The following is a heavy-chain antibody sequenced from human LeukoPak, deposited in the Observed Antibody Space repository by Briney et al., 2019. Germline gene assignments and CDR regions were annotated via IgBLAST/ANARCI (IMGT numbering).Heavy chain of an antibody. CDR1: GFTVSSNY. J-gene: IGHJ3*02. CDR3: ARGEYYYDSSDYDPPDAFDI. V-gene: IGHV3-53*01. Sequence: GGSLRLSCAASGFTVSSNYMSWVRQAPGKGLEWVSVIYSGGSTYYADSVKGRFTISRDNSKNTLYLQMNSLRAEDTAVYFCARGEYYYDSSDYDPPDAFDIWGQGTMVTVSS. CDR2: IYSGGST. D-gene: IGHD3-22*01.